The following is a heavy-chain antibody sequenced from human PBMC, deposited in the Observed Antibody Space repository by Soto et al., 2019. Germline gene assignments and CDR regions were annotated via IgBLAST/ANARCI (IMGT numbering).Heavy chain of an antibody. V-gene: IGHV4-34*01. CDR2: INHSGST. CDR3: ANSRDGYKATFDY. Sequence: SETLSLTCAVYGGSFSGYYWSWIRQPPGKGLEWIGEINHSGSTNYNPSLKSRVTISVDTSKNQFSLKLSSVTAADTAVYYCANSRDGYKATFDYWGQGTLVTVSS. J-gene: IGHJ4*02. D-gene: IGHD5-12*01. CDR1: GGSFSGYY.